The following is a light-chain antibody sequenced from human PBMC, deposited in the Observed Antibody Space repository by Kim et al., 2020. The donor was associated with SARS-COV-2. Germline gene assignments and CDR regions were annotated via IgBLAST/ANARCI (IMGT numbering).Light chain of an antibody. CDR3: QHYNSVPYT. CDR2: RAS. CDR1: QDIDRW. Sequence: SASVGDRVTITGRASQDIDRWLAWYQQKPGKAPKLLIYRASTLESGVPSRFSGSGSTTEFILTISDLQGDDFATYYCQHYNSVPYTFGQGTKLEI. J-gene: IGKJ2*01. V-gene: IGKV1-5*03.